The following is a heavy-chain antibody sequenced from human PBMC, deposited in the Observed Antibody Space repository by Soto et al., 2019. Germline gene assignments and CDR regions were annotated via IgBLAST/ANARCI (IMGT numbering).Heavy chain of an antibody. Sequence: NPSETLSLTCAVSGGSISSSNWWSWVRQPPGKGLEWIGEIYHSGSTNYNPPLKSRVTISVDKSKNQFSLKLSSVTAADTAVYYCARAAMGGSSWPFDYWGQGTLVTVS. V-gene: IGHV4-4*02. CDR3: ARAAMGGSSWPFDY. CDR2: IYHSGST. D-gene: IGHD6-13*01. CDR1: GGSISSSNW. J-gene: IGHJ4*02.